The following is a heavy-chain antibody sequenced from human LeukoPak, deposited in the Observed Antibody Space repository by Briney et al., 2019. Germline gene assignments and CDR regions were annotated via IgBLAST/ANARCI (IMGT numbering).Heavy chain of an antibody. CDR3: AKAYYDILTGSDY. J-gene: IGHJ4*02. CDR1: GFTFSNYA. CDR2: ISGGGGSP. V-gene: IGHV3-23*01. Sequence: GGSLRLSCAVSGFTFSNYAMSWVRQAPGKGLEWVSSISGGGGSPYYADSVRGRFTISRDNSKNTLYLQMNSLRAEDTAVYYCAKAYYDILTGSDYWGQGALVTVSS. D-gene: IGHD3-9*01.